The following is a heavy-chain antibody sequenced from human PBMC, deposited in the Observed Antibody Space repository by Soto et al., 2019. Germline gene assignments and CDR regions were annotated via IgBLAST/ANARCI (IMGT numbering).Heavy chain of an antibody. V-gene: IGHV1-3*01. Sequence: ASVKVSCKASGYTFTSYAMHWVRQAPGQRLEWMGWINAGNGNTKYSQKFQGRVTITRDISTSTAYMELSSLRSEDTAVYYCVGESAAAGTGPGDVWGKGTTVTVSS. CDR2: INAGNGNT. J-gene: IGHJ6*04. D-gene: IGHD6-13*01. CDR3: VGESAAAGTGPGDV. CDR1: GYTFTSYA.